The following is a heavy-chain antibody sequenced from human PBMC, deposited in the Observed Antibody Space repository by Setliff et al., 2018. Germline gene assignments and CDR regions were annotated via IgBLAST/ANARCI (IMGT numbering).Heavy chain of an antibody. D-gene: IGHD6-13*01. CDR1: GGTFRNEC. V-gene: IGHV1-69*10. J-gene: IGHJ3*02. CDR3: ARSAAYSRARSVGAFDI. Sequence: SVKVSCKTSGGTFRNECIIWVRQAPGQGLEWMGGIIPILGVVNYAQKFQGRVTMTRNTSISTAYMELSSLRSEDTAVYYCARSAAYSRARSVGAFDIWGQGTMVTVSS. CDR2: IIPILGVV.